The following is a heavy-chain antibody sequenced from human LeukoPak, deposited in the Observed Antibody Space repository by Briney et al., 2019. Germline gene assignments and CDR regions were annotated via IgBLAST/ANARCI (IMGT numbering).Heavy chain of an antibody. Sequence: GGSLRLSCAASGFTFSDYYMSWIRQAPGKGLEWVSYISTGGSSINYADSVKGRFTISRDNAKNSLYLQMNSLRAEDTAVYYCARVFGYDFWSGYFDYWGQGTLVTVSS. CDR1: GFTFSDYY. CDR3: ARVFGYDFWSGYFDY. V-gene: IGHV3-11*01. CDR2: ISTGGSSI. D-gene: IGHD3-3*01. J-gene: IGHJ4*02.